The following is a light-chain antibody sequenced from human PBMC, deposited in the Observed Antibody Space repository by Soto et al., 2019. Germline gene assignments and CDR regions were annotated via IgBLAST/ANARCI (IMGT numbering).Light chain of an antibody. CDR1: RDISSS. V-gene: IGKV1-27*01. Sequence: DVQMTQSPSSLSASVGDRVTITCRASRDISSSLAWYQQKPGKVPKLLIYAASTLHAGVPSRSSGSGSGTFFTLNINTLQPEDVATYCCQKYNSAANTFGRATVLEIK. J-gene: IGKJ2*01. CDR3: QKYNSAANT. CDR2: AAS.